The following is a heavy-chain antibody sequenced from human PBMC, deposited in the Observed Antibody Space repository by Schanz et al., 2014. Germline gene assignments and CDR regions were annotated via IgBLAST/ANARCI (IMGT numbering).Heavy chain of an antibody. D-gene: IGHD5-12*01. V-gene: IGHV3-33*05. CDR3: ARDEGRDGYNLAFDV. J-gene: IGHJ3*01. CDR2: IAYDGSRK. CDR1: GFTFSAFG. Sequence: HVQLVESGGGVVQPGGSLRLSCAASGFTFSAFGMHWVRQAPGKGLDWVAFIAYDGSRKYYGDSVRGRFTISRDNSKNTLYLEMNSLRVEDTALYFCARDEGRDGYNLAFDVWGQGTLVTVSS.